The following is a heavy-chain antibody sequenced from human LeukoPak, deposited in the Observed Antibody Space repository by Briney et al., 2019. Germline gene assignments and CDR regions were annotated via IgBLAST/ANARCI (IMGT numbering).Heavy chain of an antibody. CDR2: IYYSGST. Sequence: PSETLSLTCTVSGGSISSGGYYWSWIRQPPGKGLGWIGYIYYSGSTNYNPSLKSRVTISVDTSKNQFSLKLSSVTAADTAVYYCARQTGLPIGAPDYWGQGTLVTVSS. CDR3: ARQTGLPIGAPDY. D-gene: IGHD5-12*01. J-gene: IGHJ4*02. CDR1: GGSISSGGYY. V-gene: IGHV4-61*08.